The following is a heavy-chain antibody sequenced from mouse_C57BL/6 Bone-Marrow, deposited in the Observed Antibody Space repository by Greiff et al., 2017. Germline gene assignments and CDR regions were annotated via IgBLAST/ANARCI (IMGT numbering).Heavy chain of an antibody. J-gene: IGHJ1*03. CDR3: ARKDYYGSSSYWYFDV. Sequence: VQLQQSGPELVKPGASVKISCKASGYSFTDYNMNWVKQSNGKSLEWIGVINPNYGTTSYNQKFKGKATLTVDQSSNTAYMQLNSLTSEDSAVYYCARKDYYGSSSYWYFDVWGTGTTVTVSS. CDR1: GYSFTDYN. CDR2: INPNYGTT. D-gene: IGHD1-1*01. V-gene: IGHV1-39*01.